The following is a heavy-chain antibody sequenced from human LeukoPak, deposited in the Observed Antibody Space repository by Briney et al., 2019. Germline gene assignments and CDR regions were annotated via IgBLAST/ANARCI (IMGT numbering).Heavy chain of an antibody. J-gene: IGHJ5*02. CDR1: GYTFTGYY. V-gene: IGHV1-2*02. D-gene: IGHD6-19*01. Sequence: GASVKVSCKASGYTFTGYYMHWVRQAPGQGLEWMGWINPNSGGTNYAQIFQGRVTMTRDTSISTVYMELSRLRSDDTAVYCCAREVYELWLDTNWFDPWGQGTLVTVSS. CDR3: AREVYELWLDTNWFDP. CDR2: INPNSGGT.